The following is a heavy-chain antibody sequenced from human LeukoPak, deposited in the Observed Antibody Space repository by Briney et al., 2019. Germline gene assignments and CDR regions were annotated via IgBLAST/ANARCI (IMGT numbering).Heavy chain of an antibody. Sequence: SETLSLTCTVSTYSISSGYYWGWIRQPPGKGLEWIGNIYHNGNTYYNPSLKSRVTISVDTSKKQFSLKLRTATAADTAVYYCARIEAVTRGYNHAYYFDYWGQGTLVTVSS. D-gene: IGHD5-18*01. V-gene: IGHV4-38-2*02. CDR1: TYSISSGYY. J-gene: IGHJ4*02. CDR3: ARIEAVTRGYNHAYYFDY. CDR2: IYHNGNT.